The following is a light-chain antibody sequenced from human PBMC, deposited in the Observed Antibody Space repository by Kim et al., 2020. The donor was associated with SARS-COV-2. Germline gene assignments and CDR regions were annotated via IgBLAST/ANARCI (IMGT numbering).Light chain of an antibody. CDR2: RNN. CDR3: AAWDDSLKV. J-gene: IGLJ1*01. Sequence: PGQRVTISWSGSSSNIGSNYVYWYQQLPGTAPKLLIYRNNQRPSGVPDRFSGSKSGTSASLAISGLRSEDEADYYCAAWDDSLKVFGTGTKVTVL. CDR1: SSNIGSNY. V-gene: IGLV1-47*01.